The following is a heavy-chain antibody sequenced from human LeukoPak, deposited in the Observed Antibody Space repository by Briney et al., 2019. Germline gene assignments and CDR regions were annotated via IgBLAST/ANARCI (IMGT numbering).Heavy chain of an antibody. CDR3: TTGLWPPRFIDY. CDR1: GSPFASMP. D-gene: IGHD5-18*01. CDR2: VKSETNGGTT. Sequence: GGSLGPSFAALGSPFASMPLGGAGWAEGRGRGWVGRVKSETNGGTTDYAAPVKDRFTTSRDDSKNTLYLQMNSLKTEDTAVYYCTTGLWPPRFIDYWGQGTLVTVSS. J-gene: IGHJ4*02. V-gene: IGHV3-15*01.